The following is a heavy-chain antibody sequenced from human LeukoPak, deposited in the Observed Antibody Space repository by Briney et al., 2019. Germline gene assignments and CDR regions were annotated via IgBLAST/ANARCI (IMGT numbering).Heavy chain of an antibody. CDR2: IIPNSGGT. Sequence: GASVKVSCKASGYTFTSYGISWVRQAPGQGLESMGWIIPNSGGTNYAQKFQGRVTMTRDTSISTAYMELSRLRSDDTAVYYCARGLSVVRGVIIISFDYWGQGTLVTVSS. CDR1: GYTFTSYG. D-gene: IGHD3-10*01. CDR3: ARGLSVVRGVIIISFDY. V-gene: IGHV1-2*02. J-gene: IGHJ4*02.